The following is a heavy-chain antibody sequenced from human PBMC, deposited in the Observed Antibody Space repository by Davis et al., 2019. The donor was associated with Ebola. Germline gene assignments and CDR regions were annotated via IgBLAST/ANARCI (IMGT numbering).Heavy chain of an antibody. J-gene: IGHJ4*02. CDR1: GFTFSSYW. D-gene: IGHD2-21*02. Sequence: HTGGSLRLSCAASGFTFSSYWMHWVRQAPGKGLVWVSRINSDGSSTSYADSVKGRFTISRDNAKNTLYLQMSSLRAEDTAVYYCVTFSGVVVTATAPYDYWGQGTLVTVSS. CDR3: VTFSGVVVTATAPYDY. V-gene: IGHV3-74*01. CDR2: INSDGSST.